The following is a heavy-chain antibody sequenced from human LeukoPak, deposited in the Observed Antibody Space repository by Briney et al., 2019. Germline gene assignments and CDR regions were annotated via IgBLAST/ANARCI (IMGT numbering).Heavy chain of an antibody. V-gene: IGHV3-53*01. CDR3: ARELRIVDTTMLNYYYYYYMDV. J-gene: IGHJ6*03. D-gene: IGHD5-18*01. CDR1: GFTVSNNY. CDR2: IYSGATT. Sequence: GGSLRLSCAASGFTVSNNYMNWVRQAPGKGLEWVSGIYSGATTYYADSVKGRFTISRDNSKNTLSLQMNSLRAENTAVYYCARELRIVDTTMLNYYYYYYMDVWGKGTTVTVSS.